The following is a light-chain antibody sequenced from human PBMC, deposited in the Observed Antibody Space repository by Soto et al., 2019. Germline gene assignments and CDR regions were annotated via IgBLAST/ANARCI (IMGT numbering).Light chain of an antibody. J-gene: IGLJ2*01. V-gene: IGLV2-14*01. CDR1: SSDVGGYNY. Sequence: QSALTQPASVSESPGQSITISCTGTSSDVGGYNYVSWYQQYPGKAPKLMIYEVSNRPSGVSNRVSGSKSGNTASLTISGLQAEDEADYYCSSYTSSSTVVFGGGTQLTVL. CDR3: SSYTSSSTVV. CDR2: EVS.